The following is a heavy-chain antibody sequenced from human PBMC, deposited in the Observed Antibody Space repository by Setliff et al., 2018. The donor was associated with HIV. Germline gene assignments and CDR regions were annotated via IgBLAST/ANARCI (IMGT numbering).Heavy chain of an antibody. CDR3: ARGSSGWGMDFYYYYMDV. CDR1: RFAFSNYG. Sequence: GGSLRLSCAASRFAFSNYGMYWVRQAPGKGLKWVAFIRYDGDNQYYADSVRGRFTISRDNSKSTPYLRMNSLRAEDTAVYYCARGSSGWGMDFYYYYMDVWGKGTTVTVSS. J-gene: IGHJ6*03. CDR2: IRYDGDNQ. V-gene: IGHV3-30*02. D-gene: IGHD6-19*01.